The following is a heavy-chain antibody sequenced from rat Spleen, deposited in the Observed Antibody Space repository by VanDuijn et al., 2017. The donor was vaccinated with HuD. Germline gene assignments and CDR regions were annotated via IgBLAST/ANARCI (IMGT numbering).Heavy chain of an antibody. CDR1: GFTFSDYN. CDR3: ASELGHKWFAY. CDR2: ISPDGGTT. D-gene: IGHD5-1*01. J-gene: IGHJ3*01. V-gene: IGHV5-7*01. Sequence: EVQLVEAGGGLVQPGRSLKLSCAASGFTFSDYNMAWVRQAPKKGLEWVATISPDGGTTYYPETRKGRFVISKDNAKNTGYLQMTNLRSEDTAMYYCASELGHKWFAYWGQGTLVTVSS.